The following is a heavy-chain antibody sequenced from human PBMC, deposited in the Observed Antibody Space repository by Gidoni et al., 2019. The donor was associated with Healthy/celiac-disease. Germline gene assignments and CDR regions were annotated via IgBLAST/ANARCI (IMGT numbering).Heavy chain of an antibody. CDR2: ISSSSSYI. CDR1: GFTFSSYS. J-gene: IGHJ4*02. D-gene: IGHD1-26*01. V-gene: IGHV3-21*01. Sequence: EVQLVESGGGLVKPGGSLRLSGAASGFTFSSYSMNWVRQAPGKGLEWVSSISSSSSYIYYADSVKGRFTISRDNAKNSLYLQMNSLRAEDTAVYYCARLNMVGGHDYWGQGTLVTVSS. CDR3: ARLNMVGGHDY.